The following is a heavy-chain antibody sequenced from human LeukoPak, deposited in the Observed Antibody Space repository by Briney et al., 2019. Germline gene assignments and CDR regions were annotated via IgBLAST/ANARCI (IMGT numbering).Heavy chain of an antibody. D-gene: IGHD1/OR15-1a*01. CDR1: GYSISTGYY. Sequence: PSETLSLTCTVSGYSISTGYYWDWIRQPPGKGLEWIGTFYHGGSTYYNPSLKSRVTISVDTSKNQFSLKLSSVTAADTAVYYCARRDRKTKIDYWGQGTLVTVSS. J-gene: IGHJ4*02. CDR2: FYHGGST. V-gene: IGHV4-38-2*02. CDR3: ARRDRKTKIDY.